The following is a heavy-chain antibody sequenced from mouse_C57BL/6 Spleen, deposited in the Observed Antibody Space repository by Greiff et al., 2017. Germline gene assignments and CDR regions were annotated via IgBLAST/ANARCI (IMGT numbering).Heavy chain of an antibody. CDR1: GYTFTSYW. J-gene: IGHJ3*01. Sequence: QVQLQQPGAELVRPGSSVKLSCKASGYTFTSYWMDWVKQRPGQGLEWIGNIYPSDSETHYNQKFKDKATLTVDKSSSTAYMQLSSLTSEDSAVYYCARGNYGGFAYWGQGTLVTVSA. CDR2: IYPSDSET. CDR3: ARGNYGGFAY. D-gene: IGHD1-1*01. V-gene: IGHV1-61*01.